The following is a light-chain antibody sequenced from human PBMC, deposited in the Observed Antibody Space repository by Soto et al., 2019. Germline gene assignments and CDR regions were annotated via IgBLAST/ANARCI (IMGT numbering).Light chain of an antibody. CDR2: DTS. V-gene: IGKV3-20*01. CDR1: QSVSSEF. CDR3: QHYGTSPIT. J-gene: IGKJ5*01. Sequence: IVVTQSPGTLSLSPGAGATLSCRASQSVSSEFITWYQQKPGQPPRLLIHDTSSRATGIPDRFSGSGAGTDFTLTISSLEPEDFAVYYCQHYGTSPITFGQGTRLEIK.